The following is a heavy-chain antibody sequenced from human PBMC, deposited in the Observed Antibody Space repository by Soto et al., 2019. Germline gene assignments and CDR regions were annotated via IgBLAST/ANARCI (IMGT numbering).Heavy chain of an antibody. V-gene: IGHV1-18*01. J-gene: IGHJ6*02. D-gene: IGHD6-19*01. CDR1: GYTFATHG. CDR3: ARDMRISGGKIGWDYDYFGRDV. CDR2: ISAYNDNT. Sequence: QVQLVQSGAEVKNPGASVKVSCKASGYTFATHGISWVRQAPGQGLEWMGWISAYNDNTNSAQKRQGRVTRTTDTSTNTAYMELRSLRSDDTAVYYCARDMRISGGKIGWDYDYFGRDVGGQGTTVTVAS.